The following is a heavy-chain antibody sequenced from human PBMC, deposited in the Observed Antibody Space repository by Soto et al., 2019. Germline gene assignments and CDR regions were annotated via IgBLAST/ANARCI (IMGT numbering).Heavy chain of an antibody. CDR2: IYSGGST. J-gene: IGHJ6*03. CDR3: ARDILQDDSNYESSYYYYYMDV. CDR1: GFTVSSNY. V-gene: IGHV3-53*04. Sequence: GGSLRLSCAASGFTVSSNYMSWVRQAPGKGLEWVLVIYSGGSTYYADSVKGRFTISRHNSKNTLYLQLNSLRAEDTAVYYCARDILQDDSNYESSYYYYYMDVWGKGTTVTVSS. D-gene: IGHD4-4*01.